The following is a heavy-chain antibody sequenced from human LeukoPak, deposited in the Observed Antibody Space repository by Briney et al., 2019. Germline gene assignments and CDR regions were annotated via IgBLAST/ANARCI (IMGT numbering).Heavy chain of an antibody. V-gene: IGHV1-18*01. J-gene: IGHJ4*02. D-gene: IGHD3-10*01. CDR3: ARDRASYSGSGSYSFDY. CDR2: ISAYNGNT. Sequence: ASVKVSCKASGYTFTSYGISWVRQAPGQGLEWMGWISAYNGNTNYAQNLQGGVTMTTDTSTSTAYMELRSLRSDDTAVYYCARDRASYSGSGSYSFDYWGQGTLVTVSS. CDR1: GYTFTSYG.